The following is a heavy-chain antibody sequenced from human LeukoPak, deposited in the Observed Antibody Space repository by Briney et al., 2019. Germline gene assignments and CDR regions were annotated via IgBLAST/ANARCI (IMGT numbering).Heavy chain of an antibody. J-gene: IGHJ4*02. CDR1: GFAFSDYY. V-gene: IGHV3-11*06. D-gene: IGHD5-12*01. Sequence: GGSLRLSCAASGFAFSDYYMSWVRQAPGQGLEWVSYISSSSSYTNYADSVNGPFTISRDNAKNSLYLQMNSLRAEDTAVYYCAGEGCLRPPDYWGQGTLVTVSS. CDR3: AGEGCLRPPDY. CDR2: ISSSSSYT.